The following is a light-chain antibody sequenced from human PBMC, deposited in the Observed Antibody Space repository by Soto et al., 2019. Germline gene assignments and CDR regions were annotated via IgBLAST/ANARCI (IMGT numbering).Light chain of an antibody. V-gene: IGLV1-44*01. CDR2: SDN. CDR1: SSNIGSNS. CDR3: AAWDDSLIALL. Sequence: QPVLTQPPSASGAPGQRVTISCSGSSSNIGSNSVNWYQQLPGTAPKLLIYSDNLRPSGVPDRVSGSKSGTSASLAISGLQSEDEADYYCAAWDDSLIALLFGGGTKLTVL. J-gene: IGLJ2*01.